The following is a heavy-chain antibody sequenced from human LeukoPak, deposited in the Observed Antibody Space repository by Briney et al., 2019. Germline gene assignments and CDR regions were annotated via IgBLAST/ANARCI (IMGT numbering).Heavy chain of an antibody. D-gene: IGHD3-22*01. CDR2: IYTSGST. V-gene: IGHV4-61*02. CDR1: VGSISSSTDY. Sequence: SETLSLTCTVSVGSISSSTDYRSWVRPPAGKGLEWGGRIYTSGSTNYNPSLKRRVTISIDTSNNQFPLKLRSVTAADTAVYYCARANYYDNSGSFDYWGQGTLVTVSS. CDR3: ARANYYDNSGSFDY. J-gene: IGHJ4*02.